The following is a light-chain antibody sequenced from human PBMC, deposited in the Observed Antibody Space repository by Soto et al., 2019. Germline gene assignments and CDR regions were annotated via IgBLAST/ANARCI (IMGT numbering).Light chain of an antibody. V-gene: IGLV2-11*01. CDR2: ADN. CDR1: SSDVGGYNY. Sequence: QSALTQPRSVSGSPGQSVTISCTGTSSDVGGYNYVSWYQQHPRKAPKLMIYADNKRPSGVPDRFSGSKSGNTASLTISGLQAEDEVDYYCCSYAGSDTDVFGGGTKVTVL. J-gene: IGLJ2*01. CDR3: CSYAGSDTDV.